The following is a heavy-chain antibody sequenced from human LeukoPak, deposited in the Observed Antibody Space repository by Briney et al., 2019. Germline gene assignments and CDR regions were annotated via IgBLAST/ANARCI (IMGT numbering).Heavy chain of an antibody. Sequence: PSETLSLTCAIYGGSFSGYYWTWIRQPPGKGLEWIGEINHGGSTNYNPSLKSRVTISVDTSKNQFSLKLSSVTAADTAVYYCARSSEGRYYYDSSGYSYYYYYMDVWGKGTTVTISS. J-gene: IGHJ6*03. CDR2: INHGGST. D-gene: IGHD3-22*01. V-gene: IGHV4-34*01. CDR1: GGSFSGYY. CDR3: ARSSEGRYYYDSSGYSYYYYYMDV.